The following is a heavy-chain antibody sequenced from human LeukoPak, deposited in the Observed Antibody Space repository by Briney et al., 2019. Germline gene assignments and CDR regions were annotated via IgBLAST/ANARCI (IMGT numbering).Heavy chain of an antibody. V-gene: IGHV3-13*01. CDR2: IGTAGDT. J-gene: IGHJ6*02. CDR1: GFTFSSYD. Sequence: GGSLRLSCAASGFTFSSYDMHWVRQATGKGLEWVSAIGTAGDTYYPGSVKGRFTISRENAKNSLYLQMNSLRAGDTAVYYCARAHNYYYYYGMDVWGQGTTVTVSS. CDR3: ARAHNYYYYYGMDV.